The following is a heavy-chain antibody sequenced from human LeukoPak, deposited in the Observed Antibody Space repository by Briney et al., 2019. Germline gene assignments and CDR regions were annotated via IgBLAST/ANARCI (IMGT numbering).Heavy chain of an antibody. J-gene: IGHJ6*03. V-gene: IGHV4-34*01. D-gene: IGHD3-10*01. CDR2: INHSGST. CDR3: ARPLWFGSSEGDYYYMDV. CDR1: GGSFSGYY. Sequence: PSETLSPTCAVYGGSFSGYYWSWIRQPPGKGLEWIGEINHSGSTNYNPSLQSRVTISVDTSKNQFSLKLSSVTAADTAVYYCARPLWFGSSEGDYYYMDVWGKGTTVTVSS.